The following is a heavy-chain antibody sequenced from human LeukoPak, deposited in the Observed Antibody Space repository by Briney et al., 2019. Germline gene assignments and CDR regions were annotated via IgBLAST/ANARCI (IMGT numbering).Heavy chain of an antibody. D-gene: IGHD3-22*01. CDR3: ARDFSDSSGYYHKY. V-gene: IGHV1-69*04. CDR2: IIPILGIA. CDR1: GGTFSSYA. Sequence: GASVKVSCKASGGTFSSYAISWVRQAPGQGLEWMGRIIPILGIANYAQKFQGRVTITADKSTSTAYMELSSLRSEDTAVYYCARDFSDSSGYYHKYWGQGTLVTVSS. J-gene: IGHJ4*02.